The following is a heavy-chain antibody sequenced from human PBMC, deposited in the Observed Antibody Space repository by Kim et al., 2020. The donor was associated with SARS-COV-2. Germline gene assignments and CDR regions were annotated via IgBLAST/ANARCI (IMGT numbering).Heavy chain of an antibody. CDR1: GGSISSSNW. CDR2: IYHSGST. CDR3: ARDSGSSGWYSTSYYYGMDV. J-gene: IGHJ6*02. V-gene: IGHV4-4*02. Sequence: SETLSLTCAVSGGSISSSNWWSWVRQPPGKGLEWIGEIYHSGSTNYNPSLKSRVTISVDKSKNQFSLKLSSVTAADTAVYYCARDSGSSGWYSTSYYYGMDVWGQRTTVTVSS. D-gene: IGHD6-19*01.